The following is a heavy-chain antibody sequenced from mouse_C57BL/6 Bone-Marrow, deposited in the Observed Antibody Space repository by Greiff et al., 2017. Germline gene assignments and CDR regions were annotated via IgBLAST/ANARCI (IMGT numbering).Heavy chain of an antibody. D-gene: IGHD1-1*01. CDR3: AKAHYVGSSYGGYAMDY. CDR1: GYTFTSYW. Sequence: VQLQQPGAELVRPGSSVKLSCKASGYTFTSYWMHWVKQRPIQGLEWIGNIDPSDSETHYNQKFKDKATLTVDKSSSTAYMQLSSLTSEDSAVYYCAKAHYVGSSYGGYAMDYWGQGTSVTVSS. V-gene: IGHV1-52*01. CDR2: IDPSDSET. J-gene: IGHJ4*01.